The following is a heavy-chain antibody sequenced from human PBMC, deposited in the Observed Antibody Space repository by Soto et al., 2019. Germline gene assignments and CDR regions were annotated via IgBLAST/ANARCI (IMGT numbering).Heavy chain of an antibody. D-gene: IGHD6-19*01. J-gene: IGHJ4*02. CDR1: GFTFSSYG. CDR3: ARDCAGYSSGWYQRGGFDY. CDR2: IWYDGSKK. V-gene: IGHV3-33*01. Sequence: QVQLVESGGGVVQPGRSLRLSCAASGFTFSSYGMHWVRQAPGKGLEWVAVIWYDGSKKYYADSVKGRFTISRDNSKNPLYLQMHSLRAEDTAVYYCARDCAGYSSGWYQRGGFDYWGQGTLVTVSS.